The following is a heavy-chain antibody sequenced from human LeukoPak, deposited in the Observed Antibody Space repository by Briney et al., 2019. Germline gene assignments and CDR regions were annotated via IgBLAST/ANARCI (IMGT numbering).Heavy chain of an antibody. J-gene: IGHJ4*02. CDR2: ISYDGSNK. CDR3: AKDESVVVAATLFDY. CDR1: GFTFSSYS. D-gene: IGHD2-15*01. Sequence: GGSLRLSCAVSGFTFSSYSMNWVRQAPGKGLEWVAVISYDGSNKYYADSVKGRFTISRDNSKNTLYLQMNSLRAEDTAVYYCAKDESVVVAATLFDYWGQGTLVTVSS. V-gene: IGHV3-30*18.